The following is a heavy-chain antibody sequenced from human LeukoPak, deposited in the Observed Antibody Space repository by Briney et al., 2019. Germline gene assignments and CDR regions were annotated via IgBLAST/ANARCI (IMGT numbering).Heavy chain of an antibody. Sequence: QPGGSLRLSCAASGXTFSSYAVSWVRQAPGKGLEWVSAISGSGGSTYYADSVKGRFTISRDNSKNTLYLQMNSLRAEDTAVYYCAKTGPNYDILTGYYSSLWFDYWGQGTLVTISS. CDR3: AKTGPNYDILTGYYSSLWFDY. CDR2: ISGSGGST. D-gene: IGHD3-9*01. CDR1: GXTFSSYA. V-gene: IGHV3-23*01. J-gene: IGHJ4*02.